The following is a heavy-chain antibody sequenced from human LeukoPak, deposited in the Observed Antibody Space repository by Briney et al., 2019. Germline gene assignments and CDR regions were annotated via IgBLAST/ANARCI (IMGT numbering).Heavy chain of an antibody. J-gene: IGHJ5*02. D-gene: IGHD3-10*01. CDR1: GITLSNYG. CDR3: AAYGSGSSNWFDP. Sequence: PGGSLRLSCAVSGITLSNYGMSWVRQAPGKGLEWVAGISGSGGGTNYADSVKGRFTISRDNSKKTLYLQMNSLRAEDTAVYYCAAYGSGSSNWFDPWGQGTLVTVSS. V-gene: IGHV3-23*01. CDR2: ISGSGGGT.